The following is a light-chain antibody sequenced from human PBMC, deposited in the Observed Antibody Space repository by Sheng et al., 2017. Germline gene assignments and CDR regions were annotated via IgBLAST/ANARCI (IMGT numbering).Light chain of an antibody. J-gene: IGKJ3*01. CDR1: QSVNSEY. V-gene: IGKV3-20*01. Sequence: EIVLTQSPATLSLSPGQRATLSCRASQSVNSEYVAWYQQKPGQAPGLLIYGASSRATGIPDRFSGSGSGTDFTLTITTLEPEDFAVYYCQQYGGSPLFTFGPGTKVDIK. CDR3: QQYGGSPLFT. CDR2: GAS.